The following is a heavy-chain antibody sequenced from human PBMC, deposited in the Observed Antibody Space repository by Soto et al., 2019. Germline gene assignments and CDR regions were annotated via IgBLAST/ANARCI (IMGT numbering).Heavy chain of an antibody. Sequence: VASVKVSCKASGYTFTSYGISWGRQAPGQGLEWMGWISAYNGNTNYAQKLQGRVTMTTDTSTSTAYMELRSLGSDDTAVYYCARDAGIAVAGTPDIWGQGTMVTVSS. CDR2: ISAYNGNT. D-gene: IGHD6-19*01. CDR3: ARDAGIAVAGTPDI. J-gene: IGHJ3*02. V-gene: IGHV1-18*01. CDR1: GYTFTSYG.